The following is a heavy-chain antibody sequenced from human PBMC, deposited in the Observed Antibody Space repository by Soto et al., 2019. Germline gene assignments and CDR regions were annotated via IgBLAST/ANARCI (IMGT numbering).Heavy chain of an antibody. V-gene: IGHV3-23*01. D-gene: IGHD1-26*01. CDR2: ITASGATT. J-gene: IGHJ4*02. Sequence: VQLLESGGGLIQPGGSLRLSCAASEFNFSNYAMAWVRQAPGKGLEWVSHITASGATTYYADSVKGRFSNSRDNSKNTKYLQMSALRAEDTAIYFCAKDRGSGSGYYYDSWGQGTLVTVSS. CDR3: AKDRGSGSGYYYDS. CDR1: EFNFSNYA.